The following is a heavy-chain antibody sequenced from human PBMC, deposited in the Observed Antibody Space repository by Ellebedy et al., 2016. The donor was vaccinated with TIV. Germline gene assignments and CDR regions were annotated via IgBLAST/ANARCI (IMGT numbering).Heavy chain of an antibody. CDR2: TFHSGST. Sequence: MPSETLSLTCAVPGGSISSTIWWTWVRQPPGKGLEWNGETFHSGSTNYNPSLNSRVTISVDKSNNQFSLRLSSVTAADPAVYYCASGHTGSYGLHSWGQGTLVTVSS. V-gene: IGHV4-4*02. CDR3: ASGHTGSYGLHS. D-gene: IGHD1-26*01. CDR1: GGSISSTIW. J-gene: IGHJ1*01.